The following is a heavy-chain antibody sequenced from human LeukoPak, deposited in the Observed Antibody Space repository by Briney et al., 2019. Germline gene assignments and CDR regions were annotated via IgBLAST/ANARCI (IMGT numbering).Heavy chain of an antibody. Sequence: GGSLRPSWAPSGFTFSNYWMTWARQAPGRGLGWLANRRKDGSEQNSANSVRGRFTISRDNAKNSLFLQMNSLRADDTAVYYCARDVSAEYGSSSRIHLDSWGQGALVSVSS. J-gene: IGHJ4*02. V-gene: IGHV3-7*01. CDR3: ARDVSAEYGSSSRIHLDS. CDR2: RRKDGSEQ. D-gene: IGHD6-6*01. CDR1: GFTFSNYW.